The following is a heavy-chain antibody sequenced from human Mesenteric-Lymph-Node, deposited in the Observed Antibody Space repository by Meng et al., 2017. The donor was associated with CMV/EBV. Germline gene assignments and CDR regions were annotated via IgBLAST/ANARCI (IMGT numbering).Heavy chain of an antibody. Sequence: ASAKVSCKASGYTFTSYGISWVRQAPGQGLEWMGWMNPNSGNTGYAQKFQGRVTMTRNTSISTAYMELSSLRSEDTAVYYCARVGSSSWYKFDYWGQGTLVTVSS. V-gene: IGHV1-8*02. D-gene: IGHD6-13*01. CDR3: ARVGSSSWYKFDY. J-gene: IGHJ4*02. CDR2: MNPNSGNT. CDR1: GYTFTSYG.